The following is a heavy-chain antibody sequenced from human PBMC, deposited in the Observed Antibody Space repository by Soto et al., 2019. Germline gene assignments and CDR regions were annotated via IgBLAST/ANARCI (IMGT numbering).Heavy chain of an antibody. CDR3: ARGYSGIDY. CDR1: GGSISSSSYY. Sequence: SETLSLTCTVSGGSISSSSYYWGWIRQPPGKGLEWIGSIYYSGSTYYNPSLKSRVTISVDTSKNQFSLKLSSVTAADTAVYYCARGYSGIDYWGQGTLVTVYS. V-gene: IGHV4-39*01. J-gene: IGHJ4*02. CDR2: IYYSGST. D-gene: IGHD5-12*01.